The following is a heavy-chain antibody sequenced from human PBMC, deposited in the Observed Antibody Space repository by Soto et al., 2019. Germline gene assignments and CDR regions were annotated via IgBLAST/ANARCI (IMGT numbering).Heavy chain of an antibody. Sequence: PSETLSLTCTVSGGSISSGDYYWSWIRQPPGKGLEWIGYIYYSGSTYYNPSLKSRVTISVDTSKNQFSLKLSSVTAADTAVYYCARGAYDSSGHDAFDIWGQGTMVTV. J-gene: IGHJ3*02. CDR2: IYYSGST. CDR3: ARGAYDSSGHDAFDI. CDR1: GGSISSGDYY. D-gene: IGHD3-22*01. V-gene: IGHV4-30-4*01.